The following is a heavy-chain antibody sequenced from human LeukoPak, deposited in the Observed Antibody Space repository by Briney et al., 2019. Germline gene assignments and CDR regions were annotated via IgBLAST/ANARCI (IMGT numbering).Heavy chain of an antibody. V-gene: IGHV4-61*02. Sequence: SETLSLTCTVSGGSISGGSYYWSWIRQPAGKGLEWIGRIYTSGSTNYNPSLKSRVTISVDTSKNQFSLKLSSVTAADTAVYYCARKRITIFGVLYWFDPWGQGTLVTVSS. J-gene: IGHJ5*02. CDR3: ARKRITIFGVLYWFDP. CDR1: GGSISGGSYY. D-gene: IGHD3-3*01. CDR2: IYTSGST.